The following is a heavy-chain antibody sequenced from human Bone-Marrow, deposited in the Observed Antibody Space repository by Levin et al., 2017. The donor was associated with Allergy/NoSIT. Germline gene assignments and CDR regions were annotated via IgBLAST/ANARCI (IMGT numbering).Heavy chain of an antibody. Sequence: PSETLSLTCTVSGGSISSGDYYWSWIRQPPGKGLEWIGYIYYSGSTYYNPSLKSRVTISVDTSKNQFSLKLSSVTAADTAVYYCARVGVNYYDSRGRYFDYWGQGTLVTVSS. CDR3: ARVGVNYYDSRGRYFDY. D-gene: IGHD3-22*01. CDR2: IYYSGST. J-gene: IGHJ4*02. CDR1: GGSISSGDYY. V-gene: IGHV4-30-4*01.